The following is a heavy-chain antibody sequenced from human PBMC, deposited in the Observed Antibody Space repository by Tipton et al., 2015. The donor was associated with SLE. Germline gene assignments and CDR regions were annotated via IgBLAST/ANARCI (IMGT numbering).Heavy chain of an antibody. D-gene: IGHD3-10*01. V-gene: IGHV4-31*03. CDR2: ISYSGST. Sequence: TLSLTCTVSGGSISSANSYWSWIRQHPEKGLEWIGFISYSGSTYYNPSLKSRLTISVDTSKNQFSLNLISLTAADTAVYYCARDSGQEGEEYFQHWGQGTLVTVSS. CDR3: ARDSGQEGEEYFQH. J-gene: IGHJ1*01. CDR1: GGSISSANSY.